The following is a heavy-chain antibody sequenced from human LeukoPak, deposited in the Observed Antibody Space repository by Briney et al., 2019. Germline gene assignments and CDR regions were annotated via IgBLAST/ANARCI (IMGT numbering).Heavy chain of an antibody. CDR1: GFTFSSYS. Sequence: GGSLRLSCAASGFTFSSYSMNWVRQAPGKGLEWVSYISSSSSTIYYADSVKGRFTISRDNSKNTLYLQMNSLRAEDTAVYYCARSYGSGSYYRRYFDYWGQGTLVTVSS. J-gene: IGHJ4*02. CDR3: ARSYGSGSYYRRYFDY. D-gene: IGHD3-10*01. V-gene: IGHV3-48*01. CDR2: ISSSSSTI.